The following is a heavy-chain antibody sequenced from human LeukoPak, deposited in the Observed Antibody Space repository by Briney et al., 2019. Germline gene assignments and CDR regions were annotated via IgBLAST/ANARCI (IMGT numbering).Heavy chain of an antibody. J-gene: IGHJ4*02. Sequence: ASVKVSCKASGYTFTSYYMHWVRQAPGQGLEWMGIINPSGGSTSYAQKFQGRVTMTRDTSTSTVYMELSRLRSDDTAVYYCARTEYGDTFDYWGQGTLVTVSS. CDR1: GYTFTSYY. CDR2: INPSGGST. D-gene: IGHD4-17*01. CDR3: ARTEYGDTFDY. V-gene: IGHV1-46*01.